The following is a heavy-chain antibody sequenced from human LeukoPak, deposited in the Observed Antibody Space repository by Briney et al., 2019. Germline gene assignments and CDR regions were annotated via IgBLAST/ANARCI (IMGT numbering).Heavy chain of an antibody. D-gene: IGHD1-14*01. Sequence: PSETLSLTCTVSGGSISSYYWSWIRQPPGKGLEWIGYIYYSGSTNYNPSLKSRVTISVDTSKNQFSLKLSSVTAADTAVYYCARALHRGRTGATYYFDYWGQGTLVTVSS. V-gene: IGHV4-59*12. CDR1: GGSISSYY. J-gene: IGHJ4*02. CDR2: IYYSGST. CDR3: ARALHRGRTGATYYFDY.